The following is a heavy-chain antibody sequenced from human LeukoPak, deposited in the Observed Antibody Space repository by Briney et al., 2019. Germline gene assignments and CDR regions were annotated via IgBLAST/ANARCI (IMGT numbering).Heavy chain of an antibody. D-gene: IGHD2-15*01. V-gene: IGHV3-48*03. Sequence: GGSLRLSCAASGFTLSSYEMNWVRQAPGKGLEWVSYISSSGGTIYYADSVKGRFTISRDNAKNSLYLQMNRLRAGDTAIYYCARDLCSGGSCSDYWGQGTLVTVSS. CDR1: GFTLSSYE. CDR2: ISSSGGTI. J-gene: IGHJ4*02. CDR3: ARDLCSGGSCSDY.